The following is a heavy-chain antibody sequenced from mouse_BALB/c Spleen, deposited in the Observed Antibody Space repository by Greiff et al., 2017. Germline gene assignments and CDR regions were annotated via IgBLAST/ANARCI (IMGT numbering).Heavy chain of an antibody. V-gene: IGHV5-6-2*01. CDR2: INSNGGST. J-gene: IGHJ3*01. CDR1: GFTFSSYY. D-gene: IGHD1-1*01. Sequence: EVHLVESGGGLVKLGGSLKLSCAASGFTFSSYYMSWVRQTPEKRLELVAAINSNGGSTYYPDTVKGRFTISRDNAKNTLYLQMSSLKSEDTALYYCARQDTTSPAWFAYWGQGTLVTVSA. CDR3: ARQDTTSPAWFAY.